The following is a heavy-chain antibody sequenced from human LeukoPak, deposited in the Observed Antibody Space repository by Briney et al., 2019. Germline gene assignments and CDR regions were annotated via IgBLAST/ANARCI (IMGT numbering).Heavy chain of an antibody. V-gene: IGHV5-51*01. D-gene: IGHD6-19*01. Sequence: FLCASHTSYTPSFQGQLTISADKSISTASLQWSSLKASDTAIYYCARSAGSGWDEGFDYWGQGTLVTVSS. CDR2: FLCASHT. CDR3: ARSAGSGWDEGFDY. J-gene: IGHJ4*02.